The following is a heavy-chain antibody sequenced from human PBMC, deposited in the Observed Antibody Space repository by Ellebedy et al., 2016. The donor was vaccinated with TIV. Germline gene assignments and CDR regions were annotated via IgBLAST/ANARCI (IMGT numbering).Heavy chain of an antibody. CDR3: MGEEGFGKTDY. CDR1: GGSVSSDNW. Sequence: SETLSLTXAVSGGSVSSDNWWSCVRQPPGKGLEWIGQIYHSGTTNYNPSLKSRVTISVDESNNQISLNMSSVTAADTAVYYCMGEEGFGKTDYWGQGTLVTVSS. V-gene: IGHV4-4*02. CDR2: IYHSGTT. D-gene: IGHD3-10*01. J-gene: IGHJ4*02.